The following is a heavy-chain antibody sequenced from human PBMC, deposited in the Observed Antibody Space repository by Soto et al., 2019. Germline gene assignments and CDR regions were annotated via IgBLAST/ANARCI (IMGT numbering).Heavy chain of an antibody. Sequence: QVQLVQSGAEEKKPGASVKVSCKASGYTFTGYAMHWVRQAPGQRLEWMGWINAGNGNTKYSQKFKGRVTITRDISASTAYMELSSLRSEDTAVYYCARAVAVAADFDYWGQGTLVTVSS. CDR1: GYTFTGYA. J-gene: IGHJ4*02. CDR2: INAGNGNT. V-gene: IGHV1-3*05. D-gene: IGHD6-19*01. CDR3: ARAVAVAADFDY.